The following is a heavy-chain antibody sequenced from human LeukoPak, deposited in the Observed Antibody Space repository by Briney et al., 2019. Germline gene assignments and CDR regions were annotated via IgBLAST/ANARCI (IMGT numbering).Heavy chain of an antibody. V-gene: IGHV1-2*02. CDR3: ARADRLDGGPYLIGP. CDR1: GYSFTDYY. J-gene: IGHJ5*02. D-gene: IGHD2-21*01. Sequence: ASVKVSCKTSGYSFTDYYMHWVRQAPGQGPEWMGWINPNSGGTSSAQKFQGRVTMTRDTSITTVYMEVSWLTSDDTAIYYCARADRLDGGPYLIGPWGQGTLVTVSS. CDR2: INPNSGGT.